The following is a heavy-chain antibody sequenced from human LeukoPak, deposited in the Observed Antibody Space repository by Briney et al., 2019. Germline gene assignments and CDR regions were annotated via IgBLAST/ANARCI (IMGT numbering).Heavy chain of an antibody. Sequence: GASVKVSCKASGYTFTSYDINWVRQATGQGLEWMGWMNPNSGNTGYAQKFQGRVTITRNTSISTAYMELSSLRSEDTAVYYCCAVTKYNYYYYMDVWGKGTTVTVSS. CDR2: MNPNSGNT. D-gene: IGHD4-17*01. CDR3: CAVTKYNYYYYMDV. V-gene: IGHV1-8*03. CDR1: GYTFTSYD. J-gene: IGHJ6*03.